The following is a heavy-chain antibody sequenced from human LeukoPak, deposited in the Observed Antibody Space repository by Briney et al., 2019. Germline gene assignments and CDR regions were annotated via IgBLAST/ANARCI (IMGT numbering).Heavy chain of an antibody. CDR3: ARVVGHYYGSGSYYNYFQH. D-gene: IGHD3-10*01. CDR2: MNPNSGNT. CDR1: GYTFTSYD. Sequence: ASVKVSCKASGYTFTSYDINWVRQATGQGLEWMGWMNPNSGNTGYAQKFQGRVTMTRNTSISTAYMELSSLRSEDTAVYYCARVVGHYYGSGSYYNYFQHWGQGTLVTVSS. J-gene: IGHJ1*01. V-gene: IGHV1-8*01.